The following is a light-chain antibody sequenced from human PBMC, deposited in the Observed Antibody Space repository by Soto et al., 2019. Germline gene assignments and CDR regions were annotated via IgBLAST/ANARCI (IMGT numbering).Light chain of an antibody. Sequence: VVLTQSPGTLSLSPGERATLSCRASQSFSSSNLAWYQHKPGQPPKLIVYSASRRATGIPDRFSGSGSGTDFTLTISRLEPEDLALYYCQQYGGSPPVTFDGGTRVDIK. CDR3: QQYGGSPPVT. CDR1: QSFSSSN. CDR2: SAS. V-gene: IGKV3-20*01. J-gene: IGKJ4*01.